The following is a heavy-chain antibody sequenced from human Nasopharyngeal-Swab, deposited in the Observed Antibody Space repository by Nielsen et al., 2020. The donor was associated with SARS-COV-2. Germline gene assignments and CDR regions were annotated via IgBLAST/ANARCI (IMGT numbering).Heavy chain of an antibody. V-gene: IGHV1-46*01. Sequence: ASVKVSCKASGYTFTSYYMHWVRQAPGQGLEWMGIINPSGGSTSYAQKFQGRVTMTRDTSTSTVYMELSSLRSEDTAVYYCARDPYYYGSMGAFDIWGQETMVTVSS. D-gene: IGHD3-10*01. J-gene: IGHJ3*02. CDR2: INPSGGST. CDR3: ARDPYYYGSMGAFDI. CDR1: GYTFTSYY.